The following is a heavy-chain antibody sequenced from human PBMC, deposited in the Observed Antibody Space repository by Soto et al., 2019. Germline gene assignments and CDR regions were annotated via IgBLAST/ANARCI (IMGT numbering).Heavy chain of an antibody. Sequence: QVQLVQSGAEVKKPGASVKVSCTASGYTFTSYAISWVRQAPGQGLEWMGWISGYNGDTKYAQKFQGRVTMTTDTSTSTGYMELRSLGSDDTAVYSCARDRLTGNWFDPWGQGTLVTVSS. V-gene: IGHV1-18*01. D-gene: IGHD3-10*01. CDR3: ARDRLTGNWFDP. CDR2: ISGYNGDT. J-gene: IGHJ5*02. CDR1: GYTFTSYA.